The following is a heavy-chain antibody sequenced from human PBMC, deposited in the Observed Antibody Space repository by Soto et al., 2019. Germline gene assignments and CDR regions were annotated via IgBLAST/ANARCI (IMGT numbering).Heavy chain of an antibody. CDR1: GFTFSSYA. Sequence: QVQLVESGGGVVQPGRSLRLSCAASGFTFSSYAMHWVRQAPGKGLEWVAVISYDGSNKYYADSVKGRFTISRDNSKNTRYLQMNSLRAEDTAVYYCARDLRVAGKGDYWGQGTLVTVSS. V-gene: IGHV3-30-3*01. J-gene: IGHJ4*02. CDR3: ARDLRVAGKGDY. D-gene: IGHD6-19*01. CDR2: ISYDGSNK.